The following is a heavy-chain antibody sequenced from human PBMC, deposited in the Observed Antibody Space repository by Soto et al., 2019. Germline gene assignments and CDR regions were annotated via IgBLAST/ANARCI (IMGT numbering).Heavy chain of an antibody. V-gene: IGHV1-69*01. D-gene: IGHD3-16*01. CDR2: IMPIIGTA. Sequence: QVQLVQSGAEVKKPGSSVKVSCKASGGTFSSHVFNWVRQAPGQGLAWMGGIMPIIGTANYAQKFQGTDTITASESTSTACMDLSSLSSEDTAVYYCARGLGFRDGNISHLDYWGQGTLVTVSS. CDR3: ARGLGFRDGNISHLDY. CDR1: GGTFSSHV. J-gene: IGHJ4*02.